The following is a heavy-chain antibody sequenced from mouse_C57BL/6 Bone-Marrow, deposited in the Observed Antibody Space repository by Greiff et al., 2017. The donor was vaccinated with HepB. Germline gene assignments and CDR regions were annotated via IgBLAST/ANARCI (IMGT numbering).Heavy chain of an antibody. Sequence: QVQLQQSGPELVKPGASVKISCKASGYAFSSSWMNWVKQRPGKGLEWIGRIYPGDGDTNYNGKFKGKATLTADKSSSTAYMQLSSLTSEDSAVYFCARRDCWNYDRYFDVWGTGTTVTVSS. D-gene: IGHD2-4*01. CDR3: ARRDCWNYDRYFDV. V-gene: IGHV1-82*01. CDR2: IYPGDGDT. CDR1: GYAFSSSW. J-gene: IGHJ1*03.